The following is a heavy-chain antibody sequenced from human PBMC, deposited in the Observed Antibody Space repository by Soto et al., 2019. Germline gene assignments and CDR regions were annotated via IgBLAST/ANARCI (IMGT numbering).Heavy chain of an antibody. CDR1: GGTFSSYT. CDR2: IIPILGIA. D-gene: IGHD2-21*02. V-gene: IGHV1-69*02. Sequence: QVQLVQSGAEVKKPGSSVKVSCKASGGTFSSYTISWVRQAPGQGLEWMGRIIPILGIANYAQKFQGRVTITADKSTGTAYMDRSSLRCEDTAVYYCARAPALPNCGGDCNLGYFDLWGRGTLVTVSS. J-gene: IGHJ2*01. CDR3: ARAPALPNCGGDCNLGYFDL.